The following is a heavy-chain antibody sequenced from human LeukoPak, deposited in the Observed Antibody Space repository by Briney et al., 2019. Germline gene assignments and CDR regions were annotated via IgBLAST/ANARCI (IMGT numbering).Heavy chain of an antibody. Sequence: PGGSLRLSCAASGFTFSSYEMNWVRQAPGKGLEWVSYISSSGSTIYYADSVKGRFTISRDNTKNSLYLQMNSLRAEDTAVYYCARQTWIQLWFSHYYMDVWGKGTTVTISS. V-gene: IGHV3-48*03. CDR1: GFTFSSYE. CDR2: ISSSGSTI. J-gene: IGHJ6*03. D-gene: IGHD5-18*01. CDR3: ARQTWIQLWFSHYYMDV.